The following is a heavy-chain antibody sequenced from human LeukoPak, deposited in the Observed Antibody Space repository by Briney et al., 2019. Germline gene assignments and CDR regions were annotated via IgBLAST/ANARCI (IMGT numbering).Heavy chain of an antibody. D-gene: IGHD1-14*01. CDR1: GGSIDTTY. CDR3: ARSFIRNYGMDV. CDR2: IHYSGST. Sequence: NPSETLSLTCSVSGGSIDTTYWSWIRQPPGKGLEWIGNIHYSGSTNYNSSLKSRVTISVDTSKNQFSLKMISVTTADTAVYYCARSFIRNYGMDVWGQGTTVTVSS. V-gene: IGHV4-59*01. J-gene: IGHJ6*02.